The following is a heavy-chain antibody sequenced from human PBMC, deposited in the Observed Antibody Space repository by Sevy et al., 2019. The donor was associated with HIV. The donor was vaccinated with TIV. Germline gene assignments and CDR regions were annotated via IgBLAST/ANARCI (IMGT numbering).Heavy chain of an antibody. CDR3: ARDNRRATKYYGMDV. D-gene: IGHD1-26*01. Sequence: SETLSLTCTVSGGSISSYYWSWIRQPPGKGLEWIGYIYYSGSPNYNPSLKSRVTISVDTSKNQFSLKLSSVTAADTAVYYCARDNRRATKYYGMDVWGQGTTVTVSS. V-gene: IGHV4-59*01. CDR1: GGSISSYY. J-gene: IGHJ6*02. CDR2: IYYSGSP.